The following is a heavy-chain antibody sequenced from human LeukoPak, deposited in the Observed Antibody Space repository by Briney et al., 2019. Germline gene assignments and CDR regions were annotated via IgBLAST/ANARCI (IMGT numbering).Heavy chain of an antibody. D-gene: IGHD3-22*01. Sequence: ASVKVSCKVSGYTLTELSMHWVRQAPGKGLEWMGGFDPEDGETIYAQKFQGRVTMTEDTSTDTAYMGLSSLRSEDTAVYYCATGVAYYDSSGYGDYWGQGTLVTVSS. CDR1: GYTLTELS. CDR2: FDPEDGET. J-gene: IGHJ4*02. CDR3: ATGVAYYDSSGYGDY. V-gene: IGHV1-24*01.